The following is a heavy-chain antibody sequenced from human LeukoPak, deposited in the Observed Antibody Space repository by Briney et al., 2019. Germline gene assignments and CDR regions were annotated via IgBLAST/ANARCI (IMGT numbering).Heavy chain of an antibody. D-gene: IGHD6-19*01. Sequence: SVKISCKASGGTFSSYAISWVRQAPGQGLEWMGRIVPIFGIANYAQEFQGRVTITADKSTSTAYMELSSLRSEDTAAYYCARVGRLGGWYYFDYWGQGTLVTVSS. J-gene: IGHJ4*02. CDR1: GGTFSSYA. CDR3: ARVGRLGGWYYFDY. V-gene: IGHV1-69*04. CDR2: IVPIFGIA.